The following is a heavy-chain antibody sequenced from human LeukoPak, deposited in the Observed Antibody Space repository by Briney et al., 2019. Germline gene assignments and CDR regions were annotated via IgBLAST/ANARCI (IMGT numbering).Heavy chain of an antibody. J-gene: IGHJ5*02. CDR1: GGSISSYY. Sequence: SETLSLTCTVSGGSISSYYWSWIRQPPEKGLEWIGYIYYGGSTNYNPSLKSRVTISVDTSKNQLSLKLSSVTAADTAVYHCARGQGWFDPWGQGTLVTVSS. V-gene: IGHV4-59*01. CDR3: ARGQGWFDP. CDR2: IYYGGST.